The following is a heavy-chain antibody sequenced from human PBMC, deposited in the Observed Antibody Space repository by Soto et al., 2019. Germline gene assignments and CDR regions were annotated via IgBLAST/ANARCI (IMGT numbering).Heavy chain of an antibody. Sequence: SETRSLTCAVSGGSFTSNNWWTWVRQPPGQGLEWIGEIYRTGSTNYNPSLKSRVTISLDKSENQFSLKVTSLTAADTAVYYCASRDPGTSVDYWGQGTLVTVSS. D-gene: IGHD1-7*01. J-gene: IGHJ4*02. CDR1: GGSFTSNNW. CDR3: ASRDPGTSVDY. V-gene: IGHV4-4*02. CDR2: IYRTGST.